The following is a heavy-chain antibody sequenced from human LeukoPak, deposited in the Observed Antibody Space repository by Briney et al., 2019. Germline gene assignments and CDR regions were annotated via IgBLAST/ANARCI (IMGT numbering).Heavy chain of an antibody. CDR1: GGSISSYY. V-gene: IGHV4-59*01. CDR3: ARHPSSPIVVVRYFDY. Sequence: SETLSLTCTVSGGSISSYYWSWIRQPPGKGLEWIGYIYYSGSTNYNPSLKSRVTISVDTSKNQFSLKLRSVTAADTAVYYCARHPSSPIVVVRYFDYWGQGTLVTVSS. J-gene: IGHJ4*02. D-gene: IGHD3-22*01. CDR2: IYYSGST.